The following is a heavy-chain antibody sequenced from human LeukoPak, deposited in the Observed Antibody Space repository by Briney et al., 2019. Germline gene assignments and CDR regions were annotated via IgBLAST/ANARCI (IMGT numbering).Heavy chain of an antibody. CDR3: ASSIAAAGTSAY. J-gene: IGHJ4*02. CDR2: IYSGGST. CDR1: GFTVSSSY. V-gene: IGHV3-66*01. D-gene: IGHD6-13*01. Sequence: GGSLRLSCAASGFTVSSSYMSWVRQAPGKGLEWVSVIYSGGSTYYADSVKGRFTISRDNSKNTLYLQMNSLRAEDTAVYYCASSIAAAGTSAYWGQGTLVTVSS.